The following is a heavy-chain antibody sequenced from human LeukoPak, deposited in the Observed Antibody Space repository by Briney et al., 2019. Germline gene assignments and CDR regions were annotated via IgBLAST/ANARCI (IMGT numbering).Heavy chain of an antibody. CDR1: GGSISRSNW. D-gene: IGHD1-14*01. V-gene: IGHV4-4*02. CDR3: TGYNIPYTFEF. CDR2: IIHSGNT. Sequence: PSGTLSLTCAVSGGSISRSNWWTWVRQSPGKGLEWIGDIIHSGNTTYNPSLRSRLTISLDKSRNQFSLKLSSVTAADTAVYYCTGYNIPYTFEFWGQGTLVTVSS. J-gene: IGHJ4*02.